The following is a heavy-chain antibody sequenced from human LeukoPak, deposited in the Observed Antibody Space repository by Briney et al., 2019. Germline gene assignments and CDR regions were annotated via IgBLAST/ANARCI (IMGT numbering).Heavy chain of an antibody. Sequence: SETLSLTCTVSGGSISSSSYYWGWIRQPPGKGLEWIGSIYYSGSTYYNPSLKSRVTISVDTSKNQFSLKLSSVTAADTAVYYCARDQVAAAGNFDYWGQGTLVTVSS. CDR2: IYYSGST. V-gene: IGHV4-39*07. CDR1: GGSISSSSYY. J-gene: IGHJ4*02. D-gene: IGHD6-13*01. CDR3: ARDQVAAAGNFDY.